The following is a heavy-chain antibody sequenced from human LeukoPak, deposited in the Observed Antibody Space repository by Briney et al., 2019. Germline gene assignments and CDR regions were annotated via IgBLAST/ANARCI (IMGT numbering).Heavy chain of an antibody. Sequence: GGYLRLSCAASGFAFNVFHMNWVRQAPGQGLEWISSITSSVTYITYAESIQGRFTISRDNAKNSLYLQMNSLRVDDTALYYCARASGGWDLDYWGHGTLVIVSS. D-gene: IGHD1-26*01. V-gene: IGHV3-21*01. CDR3: ARASGGWDLDY. CDR1: GFAFNVFH. CDR2: ITSSVTYI. J-gene: IGHJ4*01.